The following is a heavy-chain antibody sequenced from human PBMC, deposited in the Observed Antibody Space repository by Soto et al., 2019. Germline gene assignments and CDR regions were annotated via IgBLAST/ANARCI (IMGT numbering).Heavy chain of an antibody. CDR2: IYSGVST. CDR3: ARGVMVRGVRGFYMDV. Sequence: EVQLVESGGGLVQPGGSLRLSCAASGFTVISNYMRWVRQAPGKGLEWVSVIYSGVSTYYADSVKGRFTISRHNSKNTLYLQMHSLRAEATAVYYWARGVMVRGVRGFYMDVWGKGTTVTVSS. CDR1: GFTVISNY. D-gene: IGHD3-10*01. J-gene: IGHJ6*03. V-gene: IGHV3-53*04.